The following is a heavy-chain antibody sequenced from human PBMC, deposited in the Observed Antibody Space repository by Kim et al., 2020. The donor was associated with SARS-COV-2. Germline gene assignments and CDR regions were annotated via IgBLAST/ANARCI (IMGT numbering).Heavy chain of an antibody. J-gene: IGHJ4*02. Sequence: SETLSLTCTVSGGSISSYYWSWIRQPPGKGLEWIGYIYYSGSTNYNPSLKSRVTISVDTSKNQFSLKLSSVTAADTAVYYCARLSYYYVSSGYYSDYWGQGTLVTVSS. CDR3: ARLSYYYVSSGYYSDY. CDR1: GGSISSYY. V-gene: IGHV4-59*08. CDR2: IYYSGST. D-gene: IGHD3-22*01.